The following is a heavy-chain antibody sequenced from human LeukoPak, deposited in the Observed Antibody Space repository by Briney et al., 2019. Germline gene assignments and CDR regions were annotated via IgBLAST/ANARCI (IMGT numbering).Heavy chain of an antibody. Sequence: ASVKVPCKVSGYTLTELSMHWVRQAPGKGLEWMGGFDPEDGETIYAQKFQGRVTMTEDTSTDTAYMELSSLRSEDTAVYYCATTGSRDSSGLLDYWGQGTLVTVSS. J-gene: IGHJ4*02. CDR3: ATTGSRDSSGLLDY. CDR1: GYTLTELS. CDR2: FDPEDGET. V-gene: IGHV1-24*01. D-gene: IGHD3-22*01.